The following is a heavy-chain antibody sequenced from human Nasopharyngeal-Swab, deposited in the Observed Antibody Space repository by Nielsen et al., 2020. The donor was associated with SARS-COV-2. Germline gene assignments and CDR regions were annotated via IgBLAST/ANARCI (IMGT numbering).Heavy chain of an antibody. V-gene: IGHV3-11*05. CDR3: AKAPYLRGLDV. J-gene: IGHJ6*02. D-gene: IGHD2-21*01. Sequence: GESLKISCAASGFTFSDYYMSWIRQAPGKGLEWVSYTSSSGSYTNYGDSVRGRFTISRDNAKNSLFLQMNSLRAEDTAVYYCAKAPYLRGLDVWGQGTTVTVSS. CDR1: GFTFSDYY. CDR2: TSSSGSYT.